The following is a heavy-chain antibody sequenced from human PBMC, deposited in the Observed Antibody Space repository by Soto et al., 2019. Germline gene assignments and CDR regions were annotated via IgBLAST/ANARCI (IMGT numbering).Heavy chain of an antibody. V-gene: IGHV3-9*01. CDR2: ISWNSGNI. Sequence: EVQLVESGGGLVQPGRSLRLSCAACGFSFDGYAMNWIRQPPGKGLEWVSGISWNSGNIDYADSVKGRFTISRDNAKNSLYLQMNSLRAEDTALYYCVKASTYSSSQGWFDPWGQGTMVTVSS. D-gene: IGHD6-6*01. CDR1: GFSFDGYA. CDR3: VKASTYSSSQGWFDP. J-gene: IGHJ5*02.